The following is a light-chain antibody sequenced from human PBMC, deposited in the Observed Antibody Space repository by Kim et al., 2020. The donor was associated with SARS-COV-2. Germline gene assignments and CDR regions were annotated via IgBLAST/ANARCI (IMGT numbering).Light chain of an antibody. CDR1: QDINNY. J-gene: IGKJ1*01. CDR3: LQYKSYPRT. Sequence: SASVGDRVSITCRASQDINNYLGWFQQKPGKAPKSLIYAASSLQRGVPSKFSGSGSGTDFTLTITSLESEDFATYYCLQYKSYPRTFGQGTKVDIK. CDR2: AAS. V-gene: IGKV1-16*02.